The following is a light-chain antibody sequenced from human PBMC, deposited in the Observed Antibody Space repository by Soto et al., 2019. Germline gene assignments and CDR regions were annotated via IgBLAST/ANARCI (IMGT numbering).Light chain of an antibody. Sequence: EILLTQSPGTLSVSPGERATLFCRASQSVSSNFGWYQQKPGQAPRLLIYGASTRAPGIPARFTGSGSGTEFTLTISSLQSGDFAVYYCQQYDDWPPTFGQGTKVEIK. J-gene: IGKJ1*01. CDR2: GAS. CDR3: QQYDDWPPT. CDR1: QSVSSN. V-gene: IGKV3-15*01.